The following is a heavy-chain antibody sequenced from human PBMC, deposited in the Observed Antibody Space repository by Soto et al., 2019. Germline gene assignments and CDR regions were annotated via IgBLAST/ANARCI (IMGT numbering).Heavy chain of an antibody. D-gene: IGHD3-22*01. J-gene: IGHJ4*02. V-gene: IGHV3-7*05. CDR2: INQDGSQK. Sequence: GGSLRLSCAASGFTFSSYWMSWVRQAPGKGLEWVANINQDGSQKHHVESVKGRFAISRDNAKNSLYLQMNSLRVEDTAVYYCARDNGFYYDSSGYCDYWGQGTLVTVSS. CDR3: ARDNGFYYDSSGYCDY. CDR1: GFTFSSYW.